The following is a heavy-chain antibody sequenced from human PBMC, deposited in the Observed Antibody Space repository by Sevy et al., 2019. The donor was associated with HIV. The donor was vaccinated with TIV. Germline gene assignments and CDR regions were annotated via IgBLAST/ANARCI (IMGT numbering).Heavy chain of an antibody. J-gene: IGHJ4*01. CDR2: ISFDGRNE. CDR1: GFTFGNHA. Sequence: GGSLRLSCAASGFTFGNHAIHWVRQAPGKGLEWVAIISFDGRNEHYADSVKGRFTISRDNSKKTVYLQMTRLRTEDTAVHYCARDRCTDGVCFKTGYFDYWGQGTLVTVSS. D-gene: IGHD2-8*01. V-gene: IGHV3-30*04. CDR3: ARDRCTDGVCFKTGYFDY.